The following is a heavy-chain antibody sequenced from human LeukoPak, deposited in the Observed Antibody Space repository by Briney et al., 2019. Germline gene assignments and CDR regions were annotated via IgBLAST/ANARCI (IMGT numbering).Heavy chain of an antibody. CDR1: GFTFSSYN. J-gene: IGHJ5*02. CDR2: ISSSSSYI. CDR3: ARALGLNWFDP. Sequence: GGSLRLSCAASGFTFSSYNMNWVRQAPGKGLEWVSSISSSSSYIYYADSVKGRFTISRDNAKNSLYLQMNSLRAEDTAVYYCARALGLNWFDPWGQGTLVTVSS. V-gene: IGHV3-21*04.